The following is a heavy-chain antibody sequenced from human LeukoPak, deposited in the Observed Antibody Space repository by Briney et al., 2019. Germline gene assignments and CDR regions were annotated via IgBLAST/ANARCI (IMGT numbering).Heavy chain of an antibody. CDR1: GYTFTNYY. Sequence: ASVKVSCKASGYTFTNYYMHWVRQAPGQGPEWMGIMNPSGGSTTYAQKFQGRVTMTRDTSTSTLYMELSSLRSEDTAVYYCARDRVYDYIWGSYRYKGGFFDHWGQGTLVTVSS. D-gene: IGHD3-16*02. J-gene: IGHJ4*02. CDR2: MNPSGGST. CDR3: ARDRVYDYIWGSYRYKGGFFDH. V-gene: IGHV1-46*01.